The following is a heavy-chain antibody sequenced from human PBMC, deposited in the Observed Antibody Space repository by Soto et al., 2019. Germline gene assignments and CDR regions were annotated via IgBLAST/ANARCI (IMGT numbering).Heavy chain of an antibody. Sequence: LSLTCTVSGGSISSNYWTWIRQPPGKGLEWIGYVYNSGSTNYNPSLKSRVTISEDASKSQFSLKVNSMTAADTAVYYCARYRREAVAGYTLDNWGQGILVTVSS. CDR1: GGSISSNY. D-gene: IGHD6-13*01. J-gene: IGHJ4*02. CDR2: VYNSGST. V-gene: IGHV4-59*01. CDR3: ARYRREAVAGYTLDN.